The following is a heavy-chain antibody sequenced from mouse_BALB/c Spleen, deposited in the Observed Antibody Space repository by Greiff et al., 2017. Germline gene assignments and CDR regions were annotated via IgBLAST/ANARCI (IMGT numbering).Heavy chain of an antibody. CDR2: ISYSGST. V-gene: IGHV3-8*02. CDR3: ARRAPYGNYPWAMDY. CDR1: GDSITSGY. D-gene: IGHD2-1*01. J-gene: IGHJ4*01. Sequence: EVQLQQSGPSLVKPSQTLSLTCSVTGDSITSGYWNWIRKFPGNKLEYMGYISYSGSTYYNPSLKSRISITRDTSKNQYYLQLNSVTTEDTATYYCARRAPYGNYPWAMDYWGQGTSVTVSS.